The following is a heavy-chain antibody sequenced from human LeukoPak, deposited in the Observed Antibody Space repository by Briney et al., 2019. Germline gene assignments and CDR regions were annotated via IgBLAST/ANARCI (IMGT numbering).Heavy chain of an antibody. CDR2: ISGRGGST. V-gene: IGHV3-23*01. Sequence: GGSLRLSCAASGFIFSSYAMSWVRQAPAQGLEWVSAISGRGGSTYYADSVKGRFTISRDNSKNTLYLQTNSRRAEDTAVYYWAKDRKRYGDGQYDYWGQGTLGTVSS. CDR1: GFIFSSYA. CDR3: AKDRKRYGDGQYDY. D-gene: IGHD5-18*01. J-gene: IGHJ4*02.